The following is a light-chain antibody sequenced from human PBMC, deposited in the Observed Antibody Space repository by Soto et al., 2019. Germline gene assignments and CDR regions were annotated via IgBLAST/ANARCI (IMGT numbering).Light chain of an antibody. CDR1: QNIGNS. V-gene: IGKV3-20*01. CDR2: DAS. J-gene: IGKJ4*01. Sequence: IVMTQSPATLSMSPGQRASLYCRASQNIGNSLAWYQQKPGQAPRLLIYDASNRATGIPARFSGSGSGTDFTLTISRLEPADFAVYFCQQFGSSPLTFGGGTKVDI. CDR3: QQFGSSPLT.